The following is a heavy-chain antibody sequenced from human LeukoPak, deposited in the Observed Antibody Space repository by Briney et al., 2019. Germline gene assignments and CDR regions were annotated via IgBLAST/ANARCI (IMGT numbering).Heavy chain of an antibody. CDR2: TYYRSKWYN. D-gene: IGHD6-19*01. J-gene: IGHJ5*02. V-gene: IGHV6-1*01. CDR3: ARVAVSGTDWFDP. Sequence: SQTLSLTCAISGDSVSSNSASWSWIRQSPSRGLEWLGRTYYRSKWYNDYAVSVKSRITISPDTSKNQFSLQLNSVTPEDTAVYYCARVAVSGTDWFDPWGQGTLVTVSP. CDR1: GDSVSSNSAS.